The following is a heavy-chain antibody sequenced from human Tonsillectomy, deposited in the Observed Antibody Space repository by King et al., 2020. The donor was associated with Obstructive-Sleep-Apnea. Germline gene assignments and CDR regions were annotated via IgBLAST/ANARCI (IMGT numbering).Heavy chain of an antibody. CDR1: GYTFTGYY. V-gene: IGHV1-2*04. D-gene: IGHD6-13*01. CDR2: IKPNSGGT. CDR3: ARSRRVAAADELLY. Sequence: QLVQSGAEVKKPGASVRVSCKASGYTFTGYYMHWVRQAPGQGLEWMGWIKPNSGGTNYAQKFQGWVTMTRDTSISTAYMELSRLRSDDTAVYYCARSRRVAAADELLYWGQGTLVTVSS. J-gene: IGHJ4*02.